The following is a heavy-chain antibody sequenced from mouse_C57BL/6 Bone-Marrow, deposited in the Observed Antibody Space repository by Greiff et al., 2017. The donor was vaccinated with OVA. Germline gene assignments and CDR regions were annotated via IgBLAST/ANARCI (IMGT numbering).Heavy chain of an antibody. CDR2: IDPSDSYT. D-gene: IGHD2-1*01. CDR1: GYTFTSYW. V-gene: IGHV1-59*01. J-gene: IGHJ2*01. Sequence: QVQLQQPGAELVRPGTSVKLSCKASGYTFTSYWMHWVKQRPGQGLEWIGVIDPSDSYTNYNQKFKGKATLTVDTSSSTAYMQLSSLTSEDSAVYYCARYYYFVDYWGQGTTLTVSS. CDR3: ARYYYFVDY.